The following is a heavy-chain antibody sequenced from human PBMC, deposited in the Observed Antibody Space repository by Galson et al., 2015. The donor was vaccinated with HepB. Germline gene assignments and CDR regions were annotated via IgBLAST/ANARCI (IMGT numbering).Heavy chain of an antibody. CDR3: ARDEGDAMDV. J-gene: IGHJ6*02. V-gene: IGHV3-33*08. Sequence: SLRLSCAASGFTFSNNNMHWVRQAPGKGLEWVAVIWFDGTNKFHGDSVKGRFTISRDNSNNTLFLQMSSLRAEDTAVNYRARDEGDAMDVWGQGTTVTVSS. CDR1: GFTFSNNN. CDR2: IWFDGTNK.